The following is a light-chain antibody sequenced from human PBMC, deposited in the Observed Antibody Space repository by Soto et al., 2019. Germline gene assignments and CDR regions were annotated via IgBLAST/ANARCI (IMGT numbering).Light chain of an antibody. J-gene: IGLJ1*01. V-gene: IGLV2-14*01. CDR1: SSDIGRYNF. CDR2: DVS. Sequence: QSALTQPASVSGSAGQSISISCTGTSSDIGRYNFVSWYQQRPGQAPKLLIFDVSHRPSGISDRFSGSKSGYTASLTISGLQAEDEADYYCNSYTSTSPPYVFGTGTKPPS. CDR3: NSYTSTSPPYV.